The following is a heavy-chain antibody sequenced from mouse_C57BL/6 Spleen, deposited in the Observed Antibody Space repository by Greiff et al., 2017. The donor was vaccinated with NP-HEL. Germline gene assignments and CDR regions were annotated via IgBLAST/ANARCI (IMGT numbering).Heavy chain of an antibody. CDR3: ARNYDYDGGACFDY. V-gene: IGHV1-80*01. CDR2: IYPGDGDT. D-gene: IGHD2-4*01. J-gene: IGHJ2*01. CDR1: GYAFSSYW. Sequence: QVQLQQSGAELVKPGASVKISCKASGYAFSSYWMNWVKQRPGKGLEWIGQIYPGDGDTNYNGKFKGKATLTADKSSSTAYMQLSSLTSEDSAVYFCARNYDYDGGACFDYWGQGTTLTVSS.